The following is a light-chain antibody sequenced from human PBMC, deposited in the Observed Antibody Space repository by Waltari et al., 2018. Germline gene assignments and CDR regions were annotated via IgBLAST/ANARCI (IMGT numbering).Light chain of an antibody. V-gene: IGKV3-15*01. J-gene: IGKJ4*01. Sequence: EIVMTQSPATLSVSPGERVTLSCRASQSVISSLAWYQQKPGQAPKVLIYRSSTRATGSPARFSGSGSGTEFTLTISSLQSEDFAVYYCQQYIDWPLTFGGGTKVEIK. CDR3: QQYIDWPLT. CDR2: RSS. CDR1: QSVISS.